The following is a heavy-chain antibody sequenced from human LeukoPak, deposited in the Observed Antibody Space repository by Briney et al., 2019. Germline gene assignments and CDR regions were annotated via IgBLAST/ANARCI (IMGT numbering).Heavy chain of an antibody. V-gene: IGHV3-23*01. J-gene: IGHJ4*02. CDR1: GFTLSSYA. CDR2: ISGSGGST. CDR3: AKYRAYSSAGWLDY. D-gene: IGHD2-2*01. Sequence: RGSLSLSCAASGFTLSSYAMSWVRQAPGQGLEWVSAISGSGGSTYYADSVKGRFTISRDNSKNTLYLQINSLRSEDTAVYYCAKYRAYSSAGWLDYWGQGTLVTVSS.